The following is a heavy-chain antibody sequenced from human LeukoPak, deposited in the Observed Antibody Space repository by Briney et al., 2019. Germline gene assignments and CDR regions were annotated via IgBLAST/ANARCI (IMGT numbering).Heavy chain of an antibody. J-gene: IGHJ4*02. V-gene: IGHV3-23*01. CDR2: ISGSGGSS. Sequence: GGSLRLSCAASGFTFSSYAMSWVRQAPGKGLEWVSAISGSGGSSYYADSVKGRFTISRDNSRDTLYPQMNSLRAEDTAVYYCAKGYYDYVWGSYYFDYWGQGTLATVSS. CDR3: AKGYYDYVWGSYYFDY. CDR1: GFTFSSYA. D-gene: IGHD3-16*01.